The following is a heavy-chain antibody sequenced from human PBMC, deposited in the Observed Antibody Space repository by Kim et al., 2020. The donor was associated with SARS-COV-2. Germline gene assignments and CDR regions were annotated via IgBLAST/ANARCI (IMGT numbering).Heavy chain of an antibody. D-gene: IGHD2-8*02. J-gene: IGHJ4*02. CDR2: SNK. CDR3: AKYGWAFDY. Sequence: SNKYYADSVQGRFTISRDNSKNTLYLQMNSLRAEDTAVYYCAKYGWAFDYWGQGTLVTVSS. V-gene: IGHV3-30*02.